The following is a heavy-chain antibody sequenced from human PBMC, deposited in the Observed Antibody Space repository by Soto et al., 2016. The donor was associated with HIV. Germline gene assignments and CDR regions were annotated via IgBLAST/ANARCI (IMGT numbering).Heavy chain of an antibody. D-gene: IGHD5-18*01. CDR2: INPNTGGT. J-gene: IGHJ4*02. CDR1: GYTFTDYY. Sequence: QVQLVQSGAEVKKPGASAKVSCKASGYTFTDYYIHWVRQAPGQGLEWMGWINPNTGGTNYSQKFQGRVTMTRDTSIRTAYMDLSRLTSADTAVYYCATRIGYSYGFYYFDSWGQGTLVTVSS. CDR3: ATRIGYSYGFYYFDS. V-gene: IGHV1-2*02.